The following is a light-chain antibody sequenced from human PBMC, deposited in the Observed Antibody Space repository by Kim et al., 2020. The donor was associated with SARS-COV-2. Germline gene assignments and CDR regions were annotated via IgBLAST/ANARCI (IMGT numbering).Light chain of an antibody. J-gene: IGKJ1*01. CDR3: QKYYLAPRT. V-gene: IGKV4-1*01. CDR1: HRLLYRSQNKNY. Sequence: ASTNSKTSHRLLYRSQNKNYLTWYHRKPGQPPQRLTYWAYTRQYGVPDRFSGSGAGTDFTLTIDSLQAEEVAVYFCQKYYLAPRTFGQGTKGGIK. CDR2: WAY.